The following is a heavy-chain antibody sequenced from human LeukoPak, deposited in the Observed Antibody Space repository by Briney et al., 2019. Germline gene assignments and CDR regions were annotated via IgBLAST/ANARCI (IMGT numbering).Heavy chain of an antibody. CDR3: ARDRTYSSSCPDY. D-gene: IGHD6-13*01. V-gene: IGHV3-21*01. CDR2: ISSSSSYI. J-gene: IGHJ4*02. Sequence: GSLRLSCAASGFTFSSYSMNWVRQAPGKGLEWVSSISSSSSYIYYADSVKGRFTISRDNAKNSLYLQMNSLRAEDTAVYYYARDRTYSSSCPDYWGQGTLVTVSS. CDR1: GFTFSSYS.